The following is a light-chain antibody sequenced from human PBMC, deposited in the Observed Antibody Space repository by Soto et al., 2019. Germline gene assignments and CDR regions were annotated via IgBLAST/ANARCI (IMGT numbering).Light chain of an antibody. CDR3: QQANSFPIT. J-gene: IGKJ5*01. V-gene: IGKV1-12*01. CDR2: CAS. Sequence: DIQMTQSPSFVSASVGDRVTITCRASQGTSRWLAWYQQRPGQAPELRIYCASSLQSGVPSRFSGSGSGTDFTLTISSLQPEDFATYYCQQANSFPITFGQGTRLEIK. CDR1: QGTSRW.